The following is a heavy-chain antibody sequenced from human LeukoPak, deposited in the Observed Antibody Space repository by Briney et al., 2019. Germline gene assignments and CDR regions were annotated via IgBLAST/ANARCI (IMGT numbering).Heavy chain of an antibody. V-gene: IGHV3-30*04. CDR3: ARVSSAGTVRPFDY. J-gene: IGHJ4*02. Sequence: GRSLRLACAASGFTFSSYGMHWVRQAPGKGLEWVAIISYDGSNKYYADSVKGRFTISRDNSKNTLYLQMNSLRTEDTAVYYCARVSSAGTVRPFDYWGQGTLVTVSS. CDR1: GFTFSSYG. CDR2: ISYDGSNK. D-gene: IGHD6-19*01.